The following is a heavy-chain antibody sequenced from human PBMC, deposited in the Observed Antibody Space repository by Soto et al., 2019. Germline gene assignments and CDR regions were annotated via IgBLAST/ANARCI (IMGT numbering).Heavy chain of an antibody. CDR3: AKLGGVLRFLEWLSGGVDY. CDR2: ISYDGSNK. Sequence: HPWGSLRISCAASVFTFSSYGMHWVRQAPGKGLAWVAVISYDGSNKYYADSVKGRFTISRDNSKNTLYLQMNSLRAEDTAVYYCAKLGGVLRFLEWLSGGVDYWGQGTLVTVSS. J-gene: IGHJ4*02. CDR1: VFTFSSYG. D-gene: IGHD3-3*01. V-gene: IGHV3-30*18.